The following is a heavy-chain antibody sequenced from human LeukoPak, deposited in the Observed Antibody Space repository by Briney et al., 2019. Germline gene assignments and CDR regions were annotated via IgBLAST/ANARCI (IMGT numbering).Heavy chain of an antibody. CDR2: IYPGDSDT. CDR1: GYSFISYW. V-gene: IGHV5-51*01. CDR3: ARRPKDSNGYVFDY. Sequence: GESLKISCKGFGYSFISYWIGWVREMRGKGLEWVGIIYPGDSDTRYSPSFQGQVTISADKSITTAYLQWSSLKASDTAMYYCARRPKDSNGYVFDYWGQGSLVTVSS. J-gene: IGHJ4*02. D-gene: IGHD3-22*01.